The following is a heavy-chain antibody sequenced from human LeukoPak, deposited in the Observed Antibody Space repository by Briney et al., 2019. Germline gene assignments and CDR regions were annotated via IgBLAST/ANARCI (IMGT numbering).Heavy chain of an antibody. Sequence: PGGSLRLSCTASGFTFGDYAMSWVRQAPGKGLEWVSVISGNGGGTYYTDSVKGRFTISRDNSKNTLYLQMNSLRAEDTAVYYCAKLSHYYGSGSYFDYWGQGTLVTVSS. V-gene: IGHV3-23*01. J-gene: IGHJ4*02. CDR2: ISGNGGGT. CDR1: GFTFGDYA. CDR3: AKLSHYYGSGSYFDY. D-gene: IGHD3-10*01.